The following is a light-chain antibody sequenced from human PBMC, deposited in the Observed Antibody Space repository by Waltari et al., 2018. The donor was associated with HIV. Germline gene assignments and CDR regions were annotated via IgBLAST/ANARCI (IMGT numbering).Light chain of an antibody. Sequence: QSVLTQPPSVSAAPGQKVTISCSGSSPNIGNNYVSWYQQLPGTAPKLLIYDTDKRPSGIPDGFSGSKSGTSATLGITGLQTGDEADYYCGTWDSSLSAYVFGTGTKVTVL. J-gene: IGLJ1*01. CDR2: DTD. CDR1: SPNIGNNY. V-gene: IGLV1-51*01. CDR3: GTWDSSLSAYV.